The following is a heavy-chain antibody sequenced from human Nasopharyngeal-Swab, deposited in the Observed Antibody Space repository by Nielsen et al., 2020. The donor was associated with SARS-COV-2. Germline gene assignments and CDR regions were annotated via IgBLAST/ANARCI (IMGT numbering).Heavy chain of an antibody. CDR3: ARVRPARDY. V-gene: IGHV3-53*01. J-gene: IGHJ4*02. Sequence: GESLKISCAASGFTFSSYAMSWVRQAPGKGLEWVSVIYSGGSTYYADSMKGRFTISRDNSKNTLYLQMNSLRAEDTAVYYCARVRPARDYWGQGTLVTVSS. CDR2: IYSGGST. CDR1: GFTFSSYA.